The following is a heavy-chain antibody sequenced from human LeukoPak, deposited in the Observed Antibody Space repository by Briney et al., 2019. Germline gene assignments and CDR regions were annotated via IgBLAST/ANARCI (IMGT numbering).Heavy chain of an antibody. V-gene: IGHV3-21*01. Sequence: GGTLRLSCAASGFTFSSYGMNWVRQAPGKGLEWVSSISSSSSYIYYADSVKGRFTISRDNAKNSLYLQMDSLRAEDTAVYYCAGYAVTTAYYYYYYYMDVWGKGTTVTVSS. CDR2: ISSSSSYI. J-gene: IGHJ6*03. CDR1: GFTFSSYG. CDR3: AGYAVTTAYYYYYYYMDV. D-gene: IGHD4-17*01.